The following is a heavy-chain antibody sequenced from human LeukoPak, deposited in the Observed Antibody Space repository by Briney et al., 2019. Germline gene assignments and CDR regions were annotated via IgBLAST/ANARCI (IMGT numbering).Heavy chain of an antibody. V-gene: IGHV3-48*02. CDR1: GFTFNSYS. CDR3: TRRGGAAGDFDY. Sequence: GGSLRLSCAASGFTFNSYSMNWVRQAPGKGLDWVSHISSSGTTIYYADSVKGRFTISRDNAKNSLYLQMNSLRDEDTAVYYCTRRGGAAGDFDYWGQGTLVTVSS. J-gene: IGHJ4*02. CDR2: ISSSGTTI. D-gene: IGHD6-25*01.